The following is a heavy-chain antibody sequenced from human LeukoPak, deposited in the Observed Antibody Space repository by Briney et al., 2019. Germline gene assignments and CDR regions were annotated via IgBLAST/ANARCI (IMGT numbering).Heavy chain of an antibody. Sequence: PGGSLRLSCAASGFTFSTYWMSWVRRASGKGLEWVANIKQDGSEKYYVDSVKGRFTISRDNVKNSLYLQMNSLRAEDTAVYYCASSSIASAGRGAFDYWGQGTLVTVSS. V-gene: IGHV3-7*02. CDR3: ASSSIASAGRGAFDY. CDR1: GFTFSTYW. CDR2: IKQDGSEK. J-gene: IGHJ4*02. D-gene: IGHD6-13*01.